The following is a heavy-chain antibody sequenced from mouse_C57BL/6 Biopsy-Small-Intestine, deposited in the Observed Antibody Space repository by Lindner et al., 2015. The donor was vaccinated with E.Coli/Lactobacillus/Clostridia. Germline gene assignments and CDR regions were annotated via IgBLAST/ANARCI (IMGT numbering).Heavy chain of an antibody. D-gene: IGHD1-1*01. CDR2: IYPGDGDT. CDR3: AREDYGSIYWYFDV. Sequence: VQLQESGPELVKPGASVKISCKASGYAFSNSWMNWVKQRPGKGLEWIGRIYPGDGDTNYNGKFKGKATLTADKSSSTAYMQLNSLTSEDSAVYFCAREDYGSIYWYFDVWGTGTTVTVSS. CDR1: GYAFSNSW. J-gene: IGHJ1*03. V-gene: IGHV1-82*01.